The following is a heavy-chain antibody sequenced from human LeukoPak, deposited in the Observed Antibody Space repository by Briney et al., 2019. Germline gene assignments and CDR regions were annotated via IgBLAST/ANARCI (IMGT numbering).Heavy chain of an antibody. Sequence: PGGSLRLSCTASGFIFSSYAMNWVRQAPGKGLEWVSTIYSDGSTYYADSVKGRFIISRDNSKNTLYLQMYSLRAEDTAVYFCVGGEWLRSGLGYWGQGTLVTVSS. J-gene: IGHJ4*02. V-gene: IGHV3-23*05. CDR1: GFIFSSYA. CDR3: VGGEWLRSGLGY. D-gene: IGHD5-12*01. CDR2: IYSDGST.